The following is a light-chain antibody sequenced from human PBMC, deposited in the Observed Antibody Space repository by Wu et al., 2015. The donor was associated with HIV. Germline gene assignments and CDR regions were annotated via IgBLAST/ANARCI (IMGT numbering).Light chain of an antibody. J-gene: IGKJ5*01. CDR3: QQSDNGPLT. CDR2: DAS. CDR1: EIVSNS. V-gene: IGKV3-11*01. Sequence: EIVLTQSPATLSLSPGERATLSCRASEIVSNSLAWFLQKPGQAPRLLIYDASNRVTGIPPRFSGSGSGIHSTLTISDLEPEDFAVYYCQQSDNGPLTFGQGTRLEIK.